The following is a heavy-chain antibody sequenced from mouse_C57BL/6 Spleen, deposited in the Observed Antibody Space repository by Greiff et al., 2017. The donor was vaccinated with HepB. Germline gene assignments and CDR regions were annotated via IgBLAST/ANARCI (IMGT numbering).Heavy chain of an antibody. J-gene: IGHJ3*01. V-gene: IGHV5-4*01. CDR3: ARVGDYGRAWFAY. CDR1: GFTFSSYA. CDR2: ISDGGSYT. D-gene: IGHD2-4*01. Sequence: EVQGVESGGGLVKPGGSLKLSCAASGFTFSSYAMSWVRQTPEKRLEWVATISDGGSYTYYPDNVKGRFTISRDNAKNNLYLQMSHLKSEDTAMYYCARVGDYGRAWFAYWGQGTLVTVSA.